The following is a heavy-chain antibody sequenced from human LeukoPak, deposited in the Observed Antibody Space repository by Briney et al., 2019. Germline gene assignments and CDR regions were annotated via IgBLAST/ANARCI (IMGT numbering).Heavy chain of an antibody. J-gene: IGHJ4*02. CDR1: GGSINSADYS. CDR2: ISHFGGT. CDR3: ARGARYYYDTSGYSDF. V-gene: IGHV4-30-2*06. Sequence: SETLSLTCTVSGGSINSADYSWSWIRKSAGKGLEWIGYISHFGGTHDNPSFSSRVAMSIDRSKNQFSLSLSSVTAADTAVYYCARGARYYYDTSGYSDFWGQGILVTVSS. D-gene: IGHD3-22*01.